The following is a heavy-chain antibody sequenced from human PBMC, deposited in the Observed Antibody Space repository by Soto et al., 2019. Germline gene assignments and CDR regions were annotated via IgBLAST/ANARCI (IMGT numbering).Heavy chain of an antibody. CDR2: IIPIFGTA. V-gene: IGHV1-69*13. CDR1: GGTFSSYA. D-gene: IGHD3-9*01. CDR3: AREYYDILATGWFDP. J-gene: IGHJ5*02. Sequence: SVKVSCKASGGTFSSYAISWVRQAPGQGLEWMGGIIPIFGTANYAQKFQGRVTITADESTSTAYMELSSLRSEDTAVYYCAREYYDILATGWFDPWGQGTLVTVSS.